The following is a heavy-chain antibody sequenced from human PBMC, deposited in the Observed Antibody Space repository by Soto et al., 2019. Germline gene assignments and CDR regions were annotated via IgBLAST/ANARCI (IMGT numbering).Heavy chain of an antibody. CDR2: IYYSGST. CDR1: GGSISSYY. V-gene: IGHV4-59*01. J-gene: IGHJ5*02. CDR3: ARVNYDSSGYGLVSWFDP. D-gene: IGHD3-22*01. Sequence: PSETLSLTCTVSGGSISSYYWSWIRQPPGKGLEWIGYIYYSGSTNYNPSLKSRVTISVDTSKNQFSLKLSSVTAADTAVYYCARVNYDSSGYGLVSWFDPWGQGTLVTVSS.